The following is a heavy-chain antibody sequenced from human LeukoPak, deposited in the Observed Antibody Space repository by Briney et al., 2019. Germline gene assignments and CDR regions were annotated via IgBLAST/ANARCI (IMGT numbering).Heavy chain of an antibody. Sequence: ASVKVSCKASGYTFTSYGISWVRQAPGQGLEWMGWISAYNGNTNYAQKLQGRVTMTTDKSTSTAYMELRSLRSDDTAVYYCARAPTYYYGSGSYRATYYYYYYMDVWGKGTTVTVSS. J-gene: IGHJ6*03. CDR1: GYTFTSYG. CDR2: ISAYNGNT. CDR3: ARAPTYYYGSGSYRATYYYYYYMDV. D-gene: IGHD3-10*01. V-gene: IGHV1-18*01.